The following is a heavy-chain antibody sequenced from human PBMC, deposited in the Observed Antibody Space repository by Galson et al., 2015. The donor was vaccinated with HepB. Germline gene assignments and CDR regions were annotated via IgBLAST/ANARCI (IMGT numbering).Heavy chain of an antibody. J-gene: IGHJ4*02. CDR1: GFTFSDYY. Sequence: SLRLSCAASGFTFSDYYMSWIRQAPGKGLEWVSYISSSGSTIYYADSVKGRFTISRDNAKNSLYLQMNSLRAEDTAVYYCARRSADYYDSSGYLATRGQGTLVTVSS. D-gene: IGHD3-22*01. CDR3: ARRSADYYDSSGYLAT. V-gene: IGHV3-11*01. CDR2: ISSSGSTI.